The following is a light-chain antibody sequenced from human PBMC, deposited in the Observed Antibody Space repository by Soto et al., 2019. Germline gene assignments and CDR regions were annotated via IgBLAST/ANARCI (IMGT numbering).Light chain of an antibody. CDR2: GAS. CDR1: QSVRSNY. V-gene: IGKV3-20*01. Sequence: EIVLTQSPGTLSLSPGERATLSCRASQSVRSNYLAWYQQKPGQAPRLLIYGASSRATGIPDRFSGSGSGTDFTLTISRLEPEDFAVFYCQQYATSPWTFGQGTKVEIK. J-gene: IGKJ1*01. CDR3: QQYATSPWT.